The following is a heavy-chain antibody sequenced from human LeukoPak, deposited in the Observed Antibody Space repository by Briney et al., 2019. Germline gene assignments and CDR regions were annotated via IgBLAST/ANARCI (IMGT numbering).Heavy chain of an antibody. CDR3: ARGSSSGWSHAEYFQH. Sequence: KTSETLSLTCTVSGGSISSSSYYWGWIRQPPGKGLEWIGSIYYSGSTYYNPSLKSRVTISVDTSKNQFSLKLSSVTAADTAVYYCARGSSSGWSHAEYFQHWGQGTLVTVSS. V-gene: IGHV4-39*01. CDR1: GGSISSSSYY. CDR2: IYYSGST. J-gene: IGHJ1*01. D-gene: IGHD6-19*01.